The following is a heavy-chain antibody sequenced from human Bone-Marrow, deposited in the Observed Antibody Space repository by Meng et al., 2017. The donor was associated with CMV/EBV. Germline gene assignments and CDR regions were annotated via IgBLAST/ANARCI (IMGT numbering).Heavy chain of an antibody. V-gene: IGHV1-2*02. Sequence: ASVKVSCKASGYTFTDYYMHWLRQAPGQGLEWMGWINSHSGGTKYAQKFQGRVTMTGDTSISTAYMELNSLRSDDTAVYYCARESGWVSDYWGQGTRVTVSS. D-gene: IGHD6-19*01. CDR3: ARESGWVSDY. CDR1: GYTFTDYY. J-gene: IGHJ4*02. CDR2: INSHSGGT.